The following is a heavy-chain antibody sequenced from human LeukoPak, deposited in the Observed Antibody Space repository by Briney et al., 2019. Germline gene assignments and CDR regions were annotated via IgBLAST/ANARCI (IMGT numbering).Heavy chain of an antibody. V-gene: IGHV3-11*01. CDR3: ARDLTYYGSGSYFGY. J-gene: IGHJ4*02. Sequence: AGSLRLSAAGSAFTFSDYYRVWIRQAPGKGREGVLYIISSGSTISYADSVKGRFTISRANAKNSLYLQMNSLRAQDTAVYYCARDLTYYGSGSYFGYWGQGTLVTVSS. CDR1: AFTFSDYY. D-gene: IGHD3-10*01. CDR2: IISSGSTI.